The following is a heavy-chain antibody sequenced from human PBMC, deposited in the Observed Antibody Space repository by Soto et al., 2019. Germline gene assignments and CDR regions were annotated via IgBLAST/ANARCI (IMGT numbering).Heavy chain of an antibody. CDR3: ARGDYYDSSGPFSDAFEF. J-gene: IGHJ3*01. Sequence: LRLSCAASGFTFSSYWMSWVGQAPGKGLEWVANIKQDGSQKWYVDSVKGRFTISRDNARNSLYLQMNSLRVEDTAVYYCARGDYYDSSGPFSDAFEFWGQGTMVTVSS. D-gene: IGHD3-22*01. V-gene: IGHV3-7*04. CDR1: GFTFSSYW. CDR2: IKQDGSQK.